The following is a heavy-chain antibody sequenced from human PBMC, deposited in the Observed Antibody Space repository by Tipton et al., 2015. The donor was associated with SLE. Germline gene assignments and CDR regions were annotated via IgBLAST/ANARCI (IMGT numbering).Heavy chain of an antibody. CDR3: VRGPRGSSGYPS. CDR2: ITQSGVT. CDR1: GGSFSGYY. Sequence: TLSLTCAVYGGSFSGYYWSWIRQPPGKGLEWIGEITQSGVTNYNPSLKSRVTMSLDTSKNQFSLKLTSVTAADTAVYYCVRGPRGSSGYPSWGRGTLVTVSS. V-gene: IGHV4-34*01. D-gene: IGHD3-22*01. J-gene: IGHJ4*02.